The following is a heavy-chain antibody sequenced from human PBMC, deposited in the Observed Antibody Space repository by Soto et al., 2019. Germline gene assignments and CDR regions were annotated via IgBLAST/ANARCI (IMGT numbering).Heavy chain of an antibody. Sequence: PXGSLRLSCAASGFTXSSYAMSWVRQAPGKGLEWVSAISGSGGSTYYADSVKGRFTISRDNSKNTLYLQMNSLRAEDTAVYYCAKELWFGELLYAAFDIWGQGTMVTVSS. J-gene: IGHJ3*02. V-gene: IGHV3-23*01. CDR3: AKELWFGELLYAAFDI. CDR1: GFTXSSYA. D-gene: IGHD3-10*01. CDR2: ISGSGGST.